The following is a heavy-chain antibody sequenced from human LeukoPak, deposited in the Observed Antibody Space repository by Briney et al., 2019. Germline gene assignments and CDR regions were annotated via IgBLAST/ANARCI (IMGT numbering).Heavy chain of an antibody. J-gene: IGHJ6*02. D-gene: IGHD3-10*01. CDR2: IGRSGDRTT. CDR1: RVRLTICS. V-gene: IGHV3-48*04. Sequence: PSLSCGASRVRLTICSLNWVRPAPAKALEWVAYIGRSGDRTTKYADSVKGRFTISRDNAENSLFLQMNSLRAEDTAVYYCAVPQMSGSGRSRPRRCLDVWGPEATVTVS. CDR3: AVPQMSGSGRSRPRRCLDV.